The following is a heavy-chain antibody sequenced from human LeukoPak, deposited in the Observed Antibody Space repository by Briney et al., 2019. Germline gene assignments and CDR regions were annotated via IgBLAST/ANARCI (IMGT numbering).Heavy chain of an antibody. CDR1: GFTFSNYG. V-gene: IGHV3-21*01. J-gene: IGHJ6*04. D-gene: IGHD6-19*01. Sequence: RGSLRLSCAASGFTFSNYGMSWVRRAPGKGLEWVSSISSSSSYIYYADSVKGRFTISRDNAKNSLYLQMNSLRAEDMAVYYCARDPGGYSSGGELDVWGKGTTVTVSS. CDR3: ARDPGGYSSGGELDV. CDR2: ISSSSSYI.